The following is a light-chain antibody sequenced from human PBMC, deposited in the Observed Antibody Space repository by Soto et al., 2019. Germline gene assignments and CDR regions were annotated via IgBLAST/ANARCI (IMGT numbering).Light chain of an antibody. CDR3: CSYGGRNNLL. Sequence: QSALTQPRSVSGSPGQSVTISCTGTSSDVGGYNYVSWYQEYPGRAPKLMIYDVSIRPSGVPDRFSGSKSGNTASLTISGLLAEDEADYYCCSYGGRNNLLFGGGTKLTVL. CDR1: SSDVGGYNY. V-gene: IGLV2-11*01. J-gene: IGLJ2*01. CDR2: DVS.